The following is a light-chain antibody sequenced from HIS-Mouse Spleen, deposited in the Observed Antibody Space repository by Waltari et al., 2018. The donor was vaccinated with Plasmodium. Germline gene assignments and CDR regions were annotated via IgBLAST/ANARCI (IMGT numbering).Light chain of an antibody. CDR2: GAS. CDR3: QQYGSSSWT. CDR1: QSVSSSY. V-gene: IGKV3-20*01. Sequence: EIVLTQSPGTLSLSPGARATLSCRASQSVSSSYLAGYQQKPGQAPRLLSYGASSRATGIPDRFSGSGSGTDFTLTISRLEPEDFAVYYCQQYGSSSWTFGQGTKVEIK. J-gene: IGKJ1*01.